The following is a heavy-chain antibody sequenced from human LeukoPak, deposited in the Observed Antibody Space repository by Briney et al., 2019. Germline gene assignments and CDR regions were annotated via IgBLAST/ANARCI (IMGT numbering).Heavy chain of an antibody. CDR2: ISGSGGST. CDR3: AKALAVAGHYYFDY. CDR1: GFTFSSYA. D-gene: IGHD6-19*01. Sequence: PGGSLRLSSAASGFTFSSYAMSRVRQAPGKGLEWDSAISGSGGSTYYADSVKGRFTIPRDNSKNTLYLQMNSLRAEDTAVYYCAKALAVAGHYYFDYWGQGTLVTVSS. J-gene: IGHJ4*02. V-gene: IGHV3-23*01.